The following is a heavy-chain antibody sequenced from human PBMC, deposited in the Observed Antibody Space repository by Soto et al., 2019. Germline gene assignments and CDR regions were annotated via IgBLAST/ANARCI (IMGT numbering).Heavy chain of an antibody. CDR2: IYYSGST. V-gene: IGHV4-59*08. D-gene: IGHD1-7*01. Sequence: PSETLSLTCTVSGGSISSYYWSWIRQPPGKGLEWIGYIYYSGSTNYNPSLKSRVTISVDTSKNQFSLKLSSVTAADTAVYYCARLGTGTTWSSWLDPWGQGTLVTVSS. J-gene: IGHJ5*02. CDR1: GGSISSYY. CDR3: ARLGTGTTWSSWLDP.